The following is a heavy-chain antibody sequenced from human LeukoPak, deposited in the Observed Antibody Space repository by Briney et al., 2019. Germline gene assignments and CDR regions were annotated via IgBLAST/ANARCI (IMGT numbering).Heavy chain of an antibody. CDR2: IYPGGSDT. J-gene: IGHJ3*02. V-gene: IGHV5-51*01. Sequence: ETLSLTCTVSGGSISSYYWSWIRQPAGKGLEWMGIIYPGGSDTRYSPSFHGQVTISADKSISTAYLQWSSLKASDTAMYYCARHRAPSQFHAFDIWGQGTMVTVSS. CDR1: GGSISSYY. D-gene: IGHD3-10*01. CDR3: ARHRAPSQFHAFDI.